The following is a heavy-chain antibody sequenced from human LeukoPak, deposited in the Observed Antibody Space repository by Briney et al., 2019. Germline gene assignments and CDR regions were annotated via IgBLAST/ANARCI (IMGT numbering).Heavy chain of an antibody. J-gene: IGHJ5*02. D-gene: IGHD2-2*01. Sequence: ASVKVSCKASGYTLTGYYMHWVRQAPGQGLEWMGWINPNSGGTNYAQKFQGRVTMTRDTSISTAYMELSRLRSDDTAVYYCARGPFRLGYCSSTSCSPAYWFDPWGQGTPVTVSS. V-gene: IGHV1-2*02. CDR3: ARGPFRLGYCSSTSCSPAYWFDP. CDR1: GYTLTGYY. CDR2: INPNSGGT.